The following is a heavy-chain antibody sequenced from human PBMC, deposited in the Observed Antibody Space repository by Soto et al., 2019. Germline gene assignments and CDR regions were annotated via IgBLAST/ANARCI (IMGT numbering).Heavy chain of an antibody. CDR3: AKAGYCSGGGCYSD. CDR1: GFTFSIYA. Sequence: PGGPLRLSCAASGFTFSIYAMGWVRQAPGKGLEWVSGVSGSGTGTYYADSVKGRFTISRDNSKNTVYLQMDSLRAEDTAVYYCAKAGYCSGGGCYSDWGQGTLVTVSS. V-gene: IGHV3-23*01. CDR2: VSGSGTGT. D-gene: IGHD2-15*01. J-gene: IGHJ4*02.